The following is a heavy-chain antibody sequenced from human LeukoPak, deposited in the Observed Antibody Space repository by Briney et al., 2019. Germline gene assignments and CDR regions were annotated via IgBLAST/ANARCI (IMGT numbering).Heavy chain of an antibody. D-gene: IGHD3-10*01. CDR2: ISGRGSTI. CDR3: ARGSLVHYYGSGSYRIRAVFDY. V-gene: IGHV3-48*04. CDR1: GFTFSTYW. Sequence: QPGGSLRLSCAASGFTFSTYWMTWVRQAPGKGLEWASYISGRGSTIYYADSVKGRFTICRDNDKNSLYLQMNSLRAEDTAVYYCARGSLVHYYGSGSYRIRAVFDYWGQGTLVTVSS. J-gene: IGHJ4*02.